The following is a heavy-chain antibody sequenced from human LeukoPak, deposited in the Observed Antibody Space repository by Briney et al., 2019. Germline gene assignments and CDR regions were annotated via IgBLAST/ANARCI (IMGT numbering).Heavy chain of an antibody. J-gene: IGHJ4*02. CDR3: ARSYGSGNYFDY. V-gene: IGHV4-59*01. CDR1: GGSINGYY. CDR2: IYYSGSA. Sequence: SETLSLTCTVSGGSINGYYWNWIRQPPGKGLEWIGYIYYSGSANYNPSLKSRVTISVDTSKNQFSLKLSSVTAADTAVYYCARSYGSGNYFDYWGQGTLVTVSS. D-gene: IGHD3-10*01.